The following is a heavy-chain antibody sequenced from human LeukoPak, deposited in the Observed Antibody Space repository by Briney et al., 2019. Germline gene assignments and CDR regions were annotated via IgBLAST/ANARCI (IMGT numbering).Heavy chain of an antibody. CDR2: IYTSGST. V-gene: IGHV4-4*07. D-gene: IGHD3-10*01. J-gene: IGHJ4*02. Sequence: PSETLSLTCTVSGGSISSYYWSWIRQPAGKGLEWIGRIYTSGSTNYNPSLKSRVTMSVDTSKNQFSLKLSSVTAADTAVYYCARESSLWFGELLTPDYWGQGTLVTVSS. CDR3: ARESSLWFGELLTPDY. CDR1: GGSISSYY.